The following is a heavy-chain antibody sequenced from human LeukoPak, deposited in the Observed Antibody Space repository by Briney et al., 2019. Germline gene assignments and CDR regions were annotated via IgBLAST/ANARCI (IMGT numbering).Heavy chain of an antibody. D-gene: IGHD6-19*01. CDR1: GFPFINSA. Sequence: GGSLRLSCAASGFPFINSAMSWVRQAPGKGLEWVSGITGSGGKTYYADSVKGQFTISRDDSKNTLYLQMNNLRVEDTAVYYCAKGGSVAGRFDPWGQGTLVTVSS. V-gene: IGHV3-23*01. CDR3: AKGGSVAGRFDP. J-gene: IGHJ5*02. CDR2: ITGSGGKT.